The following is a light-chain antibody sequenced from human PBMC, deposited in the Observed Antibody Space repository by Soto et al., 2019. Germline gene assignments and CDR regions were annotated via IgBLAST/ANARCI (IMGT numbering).Light chain of an antibody. Sequence: QSVLAQPPSVSGAPGQRVTISCTGSSSTIGAGYDVHWYQHLPGSAPKLLIYSNINRPSGVPDRFSGSKSGTSASLAITGLQTEDEAVYYCQSYDSSLSGSWVFGGGTKLTVL. CDR2: SNI. CDR1: SSTIGAGYD. CDR3: QSYDSSLSGSWV. V-gene: IGLV1-40*01. J-gene: IGLJ3*02.